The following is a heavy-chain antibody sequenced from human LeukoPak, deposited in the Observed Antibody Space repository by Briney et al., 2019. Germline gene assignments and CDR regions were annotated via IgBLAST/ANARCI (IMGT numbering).Heavy chain of an antibody. D-gene: IGHD3-16*02. Sequence: GGSLRLSCAASGFTFSSYGMHWVRQAPGKGLEWVAVIWYDGSNKYYADSVKGRFTISRDNSKNTLYLQMNSLRAEDTAVYYCAKGEYYDYVWGSYRYTSPYYFDYWGQGTLVTVSS. CDR2: IWYDGSNK. V-gene: IGHV3-30*02. J-gene: IGHJ4*02. CDR3: AKGEYYDYVWGSYRYTSPYYFDY. CDR1: GFTFSSYG.